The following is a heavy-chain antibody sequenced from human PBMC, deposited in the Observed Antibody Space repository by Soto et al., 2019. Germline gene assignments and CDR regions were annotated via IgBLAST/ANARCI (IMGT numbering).Heavy chain of an antibody. V-gene: IGHV1-2*04. CDR3: ARDGKDIVVVPAAMDRDAFDI. CDR1: GYTFTGYY. D-gene: IGHD2-2*01. Sequence: GASVKVSCKASGYTFTGYYMPWVRQAPGQGLEWMGWINPNSGGTNYAQKFQGWVTMTRDTSISTAYMELSRLRSDDTAVYYCARDGKDIVVVPAAMDRDAFDIWGQGTMVTVSS. J-gene: IGHJ3*02. CDR2: INPNSGGT.